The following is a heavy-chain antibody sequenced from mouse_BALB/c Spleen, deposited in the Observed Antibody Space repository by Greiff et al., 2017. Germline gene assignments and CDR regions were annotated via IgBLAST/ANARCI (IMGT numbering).Heavy chain of an antibody. V-gene: IGHV5-12-1*01. CDR1: GFAFSSYD. D-gene: IGHD2-14*01. CDR3: ARQDYRYDGAWFAY. Sequence: VKLVESGGGLVKPGGSLKLSCAASGFAFSSYDMSWVRQTPEKRLEWVAYISSGGGSTYYPDTVKGRFTISRDNAKNTLYLQMSSLKSEDTAMYYCARQDYRYDGAWFAYWGQGTLVTVSA. J-gene: IGHJ3*01. CDR2: ISSGGGST.